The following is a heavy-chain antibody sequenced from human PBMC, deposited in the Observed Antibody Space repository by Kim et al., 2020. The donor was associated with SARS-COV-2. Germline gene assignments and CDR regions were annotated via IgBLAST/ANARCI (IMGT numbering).Heavy chain of an antibody. J-gene: IGHJ4*02. V-gene: IGHV3-23*01. CDR2: ISGSGDIT. D-gene: IGHD6-13*01. Sequence: GGSLRLSCVASGFTFSNYGMTWVRQAPGKGLEWVSGISGSGDITRYADSVKGRFTISRDNSKNALYLQMSNLRAEDTAIYYCANPRQPDYWGQGTLVTVS. CDR3: ANPRQPDY. CDR1: GFTFSNYG.